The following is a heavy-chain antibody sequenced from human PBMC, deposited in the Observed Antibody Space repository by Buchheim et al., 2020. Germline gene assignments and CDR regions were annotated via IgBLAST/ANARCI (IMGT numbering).Heavy chain of an antibody. CDR1: GFTFSSYG. Sequence: QVQLVESGGGVVQPGRSLRLSCAASGFTFSSYGMHWVRQAPGKGLEWVAVISYDGSNKYYADSVKGRFTISRDNSKNTLYLQMNSLRAEDTAVYYCAKTPAYSGSYYYFDYGGQGTL. V-gene: IGHV3-30*18. D-gene: IGHD1-26*01. J-gene: IGHJ4*02. CDR2: ISYDGSNK. CDR3: AKTPAYSGSYYYFDY.